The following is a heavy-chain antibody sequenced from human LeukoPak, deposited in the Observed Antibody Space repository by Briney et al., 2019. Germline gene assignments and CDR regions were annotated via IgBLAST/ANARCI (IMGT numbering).Heavy chain of an antibody. CDR3: AKGFYDSSGYLDY. J-gene: IGHJ4*02. Sequence: PGGSLRLSCAASGFTFSSYAMSWVRQAPGKGLEWVSAISGSGGSTYYADSVKGRFTISRDNSKNTLYLQMNSLRAEDAAVYYCAKGFYDSSGYLDYWGQGTLVTVSS. CDR1: GFTFSSYA. CDR2: ISGSGGST. V-gene: IGHV3-23*01. D-gene: IGHD3-22*01.